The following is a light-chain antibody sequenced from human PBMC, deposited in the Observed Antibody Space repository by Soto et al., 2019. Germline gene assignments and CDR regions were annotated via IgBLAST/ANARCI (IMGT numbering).Light chain of an antibody. CDR2: EVS. CDR3: SPYTSSNTLV. J-gene: IGLJ2*01. CDR1: SSDVGAYNY. V-gene: IGLV2-14*01. Sequence: QSALTQPASVSGSPGQSITISCTGTSSDVGAYNYVSWYQQHPGKAPKLMIFEVSDRPSGVSNRFSGSKSGNTASLTISGLQAEDEADYYCSPYTSSNTLVFGGGTQLTVL.